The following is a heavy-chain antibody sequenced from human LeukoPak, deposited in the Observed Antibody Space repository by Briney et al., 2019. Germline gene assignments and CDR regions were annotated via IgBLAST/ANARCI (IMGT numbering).Heavy chain of an antibody. V-gene: IGHV3-21*01. Sequence: GGSLRLSCAASGFTFNDYAMKWVRQAPGKGLERVSAISRTSAYIYYSDSVKGRFTISRDNAKNSVYLQMDSLRAEDTAFYYCARDERRYCPDSSCYPGDYWGQGILVTVSS. CDR1: GFTFNDYA. CDR3: ARDERRYCPDSSCYPGDY. CDR2: ISRTSAYI. D-gene: IGHD2-8*02. J-gene: IGHJ4*02.